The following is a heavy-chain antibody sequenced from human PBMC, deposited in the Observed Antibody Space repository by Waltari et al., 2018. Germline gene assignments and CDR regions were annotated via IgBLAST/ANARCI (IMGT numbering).Heavy chain of an antibody. V-gene: IGHV4-4*02. CDR2: ISHSGST. CDR3: ARGTHYFDY. Sequence: QVQLQESGPALVKPSGTLSLTCAVSGGSISSINWWSWVRQPPGRGLEWIGEISHSGSTNYNTSLKGATVSVDTSKSQFSLKLSSVTAADTAVYYCARGTHYFDYWGQGTVVTVSS. CDR1: GGSISSINW. J-gene: IGHJ4*02.